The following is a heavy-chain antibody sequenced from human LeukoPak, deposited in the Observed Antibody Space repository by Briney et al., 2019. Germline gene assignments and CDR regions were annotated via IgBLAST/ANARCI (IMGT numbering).Heavy chain of an antibody. CDR2: IGTAGEI. V-gene: IGHV3-13*01. Sequence: GGSLRLSCAASGFTFRSYDMHWVRQATGKGLEWVSGIGTAGEIYYPGPVKGRFTISRENAKNSLYLQMNSLRAGDTAVYYCARAAYSSTWYSRYFDLWGRGTLVTVSS. D-gene: IGHD6-13*01. J-gene: IGHJ2*01. CDR3: ARAAYSSTWYSRYFDL. CDR1: GFTFRSYD.